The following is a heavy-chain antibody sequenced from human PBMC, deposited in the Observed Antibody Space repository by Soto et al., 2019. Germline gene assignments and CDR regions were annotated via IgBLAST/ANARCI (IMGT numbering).Heavy chain of an antibody. J-gene: IGHJ5*02. CDR3: AREGAPDSSGYYAPGWFDP. CDR2: INPNSGGT. V-gene: IGHV1-2*04. Sequence: GASVKVSCKASGYTFTGYYMHWVRQAPGQGLEWMGWINPNSGGTNYAQKFQGWVTMTRDTSISTAYMELSRLRSDDTAVHYCAREGAPDSSGYYAPGWFDPWGQGTLVTVSS. CDR1: GYTFTGYY. D-gene: IGHD3-22*01.